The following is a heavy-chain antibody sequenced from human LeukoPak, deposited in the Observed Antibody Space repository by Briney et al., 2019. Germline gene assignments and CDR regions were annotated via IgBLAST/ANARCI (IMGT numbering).Heavy chain of an antibody. V-gene: IGHV4-59*12. CDR3: AREGRERFLEWSRHYYYYYMDV. CDR1: GGSISSYY. D-gene: IGHD3-3*01. J-gene: IGHJ6*03. Sequence: PSETLSLTCTVSGGSISSYYWSWIRQPPGKGLEWIGYIYYSGSTNYNPSLKSRVTISVDTSKNQFSLKLSSVTAADTAVYYCAREGRERFLEWSRHYYYYYMDVWGKGTTVTVSS. CDR2: IYYSGST.